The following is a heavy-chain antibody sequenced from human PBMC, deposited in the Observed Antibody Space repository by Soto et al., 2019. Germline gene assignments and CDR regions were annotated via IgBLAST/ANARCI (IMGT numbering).Heavy chain of an antibody. V-gene: IGHV3-23*01. J-gene: IGHJ4*02. CDR1: GFTFSSYA. Sequence: EVQLLESGGGLVQPGGSLRLSCAASGFTFSSYAMSWVRQAPGKGLEWVSATTASGGYTYYTASVKGRFTVSRDNSKNTLYLQVNSLRAEDTALYYCVKEVTACCYPGSDYWGQGTLVTVSS. D-gene: IGHD2-2*01. CDR3: VKEVTACCYPGSDY. CDR2: TTASGGYT.